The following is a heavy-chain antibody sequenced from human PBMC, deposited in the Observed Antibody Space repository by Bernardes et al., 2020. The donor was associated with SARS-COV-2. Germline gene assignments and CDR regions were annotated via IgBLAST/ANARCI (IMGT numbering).Heavy chain of an antibody. Sequence: GGSLRLSCAASGFTFSSYWMHWVRQAPGKGLVWVSRINSDGSSTNYADSVKGRFTISRDNAKNTLYLQMNSLRAEDTAVYYCARQVGGYGDYYYYCMGVWGRGTGVTVAS. J-gene: IGHJ6*04. D-gene: IGHD5-12*01. CDR3: ARQVGGYGDYYYYCMGV. V-gene: IGHV3-74*01. CDR2: INSDGSST. CDR1: GFTFSSYW.